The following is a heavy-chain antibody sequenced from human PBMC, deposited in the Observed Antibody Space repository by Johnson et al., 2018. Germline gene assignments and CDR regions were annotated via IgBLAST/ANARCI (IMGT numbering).Heavy chain of an antibody. CDR3: ARDELSIAARLPWGMDV. V-gene: IGHV3-74*01. CDR1: GFTFSSYW. CDR2: INSDGRST. J-gene: IGHJ6*02. D-gene: IGHD6-6*01. Sequence: VQLQESGGGLVQPGGSLRLSCAASGFTFSSYWMHWVRQAPGKGLVWVSRINSDGRSTSYADSVKGRFTNSRKNAKNPRYLQMKSLRAEDTAVYYCARDELSIAARLPWGMDVWGQGTTVTVSS.